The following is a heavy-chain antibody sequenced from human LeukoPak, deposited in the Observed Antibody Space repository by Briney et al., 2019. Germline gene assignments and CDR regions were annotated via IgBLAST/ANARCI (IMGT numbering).Heavy chain of an antibody. CDR2: ISSSGTYI. CDR1: VFTFSSYS. CDR3: ARARQQLVQSGCDP. D-gene: IGHD6-13*01. Sequence: GGSLRLSCAPSVFTFSSYSMNWVRRSPGKGLEWVSSISSSGTYIYTADSVKGQFTITSAKAKTSLYLQMESLRAEDTAVSYCARARQQLVQSGCDPWGQGAVVTVSS. J-gene: IGHJ5*02. V-gene: IGHV3-21*01.